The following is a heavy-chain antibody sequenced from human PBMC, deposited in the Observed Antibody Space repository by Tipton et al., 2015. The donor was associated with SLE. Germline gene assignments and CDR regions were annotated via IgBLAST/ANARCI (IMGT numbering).Heavy chain of an antibody. D-gene: IGHD2-21*01. CDR2: IYSGGST. V-gene: IGHV3-53*05. J-gene: IGHJ5*02. CDR1: GFTVSTNY. Sequence: GSLRLSCVPSGFTVSTNYMTWVRQAPGKGLEWVSVIYSGGSTYYADSVKGRFTISRDNSKNTLYLQMNSLRIEDTAVYYCVRVGIPISMTNWLDPWGQGTLVTVSS. CDR3: VRVGIPISMTNWLDP.